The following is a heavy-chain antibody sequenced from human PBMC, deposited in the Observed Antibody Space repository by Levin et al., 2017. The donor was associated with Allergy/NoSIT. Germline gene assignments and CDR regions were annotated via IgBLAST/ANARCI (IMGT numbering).Heavy chain of an antibody. D-gene: IGHD2-2*01. CDR2: ISTHNGNT. J-gene: IGHJ6*03. V-gene: IGHV1-18*01. CDR1: GYTFQNYG. Sequence: ESLKISCKASGYTFQNYGISWVRQAPGQGLEWMGWISTHNGNTNYAQSFQGRVTMTTDTSTSTADMELRSLISDDTAVYYCARFVVTPVSYFYMDVWGKGTTVTVSS. CDR3: ARFVVTPVSYFYMDV.